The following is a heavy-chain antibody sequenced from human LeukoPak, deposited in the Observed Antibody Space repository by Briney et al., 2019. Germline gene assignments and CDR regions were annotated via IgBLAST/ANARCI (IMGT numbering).Heavy chain of an antibody. Sequence: GGTLRLSCTASGFTFSSYGMNWVRQAPGKGLEWVSGITGRGENIYYAGSVKGRFTISRDNSKNTLYLQMNSLRAEDTAVYYCAKDRSETEYYYDSSGFDYWGQGTLVTVSS. CDR1: GFTFSSYG. D-gene: IGHD3-22*01. J-gene: IGHJ4*02. CDR3: AKDRSETEYYYDSSGFDY. CDR2: ITGRGENI. V-gene: IGHV3-23*01.